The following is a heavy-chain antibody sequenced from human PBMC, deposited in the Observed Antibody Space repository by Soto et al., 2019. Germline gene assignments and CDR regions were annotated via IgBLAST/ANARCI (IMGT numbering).Heavy chain of an antibody. Sequence: GGSLRLSCEASGITFGSYGMHWVRQAPGKGLEWVTVISDDGSKKYYGGSVKGRFTISRDNSKNTVYLQMNSLRADDTAMYYCAADDYNNAVAYYWGQGTLVTVSS. CDR1: GITFGSYG. J-gene: IGHJ4*02. V-gene: IGHV3-30*03. D-gene: IGHD5-12*01. CDR2: ISDDGSKK. CDR3: AADDYNNAVAYY.